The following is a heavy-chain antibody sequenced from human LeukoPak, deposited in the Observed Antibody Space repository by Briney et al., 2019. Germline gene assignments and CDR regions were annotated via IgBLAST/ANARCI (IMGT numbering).Heavy chain of an antibody. D-gene: IGHD3-22*01. J-gene: IGHJ4*02. Sequence: KPSETLSLTCTVSGGSISSGGYYWSWIRQHPGKGLEWIGYIYHSGTTYYNPSLKSRVTISVNTSKNQFSLKLSSVTAADTAVYYCARVTYDSNAKGDYWGQGTLVTVSS. CDR1: GGSISSGGYY. CDR2: IYHSGTT. CDR3: ARVTYDSNAKGDY. V-gene: IGHV4-31*03.